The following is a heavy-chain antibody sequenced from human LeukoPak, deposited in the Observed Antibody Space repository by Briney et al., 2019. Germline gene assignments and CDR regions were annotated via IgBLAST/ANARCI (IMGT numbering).Heavy chain of an antibody. CDR1: GFTVSINS. D-gene: IGHD5-18*01. CDR2: IYSGGNT. Sequence: GGSLRLSCTVSGFTVSINSMSWVRQAPGKGLEWVSFIYSGGNTHYSDSVKGRFTISRDNSKNTLYLQMNSLRAEDTAVYYCARGRRGYSYTSYYFDYWGQGTLVTVSS. J-gene: IGHJ4*02. V-gene: IGHV3-53*01. CDR3: ARGRRGYSYTSYYFDY.